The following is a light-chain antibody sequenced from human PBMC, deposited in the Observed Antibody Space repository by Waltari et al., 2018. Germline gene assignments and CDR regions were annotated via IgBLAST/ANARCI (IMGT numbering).Light chain of an antibody. V-gene: IGLV1-40*01. J-gene: IGLJ3*02. CDR1: TSNIGAGYD. CDR2: DNT. CDR3: QSCDSSLRALV. Sequence: QSVLTQPPSVSGAPGQRVTISCTGTTSNIGAGYDVHWYQQHPGTAPKLLIYDNTNRATGFPARFSGYKSDTSASRAITWLQPEDESDYDCQSCDSSLRALVFGGGTKLSVL.